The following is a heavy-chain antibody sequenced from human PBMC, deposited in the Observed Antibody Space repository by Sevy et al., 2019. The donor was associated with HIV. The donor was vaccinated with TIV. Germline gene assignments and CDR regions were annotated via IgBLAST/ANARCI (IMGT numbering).Heavy chain of an antibody. CDR3: ARGPSHYYDSSGYGD. D-gene: IGHD3-22*01. CDR2: IIPILGIA. Sequence: ASVKVSCKASGGTFSSYAISWVRQAPGQGLEWMGRIIPILGIANYAQKFQGRVTITADKSTSTAYMELSSLRSEDTAVYYCARGPSHYYDSSGYGDWGQGTLVTVSS. J-gene: IGHJ4*02. V-gene: IGHV1-69*04. CDR1: GGTFSSYA.